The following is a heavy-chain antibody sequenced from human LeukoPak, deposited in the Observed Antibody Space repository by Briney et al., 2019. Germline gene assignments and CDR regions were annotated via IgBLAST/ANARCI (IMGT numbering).Heavy chain of an antibody. D-gene: IGHD5-12*01. J-gene: IGHJ5*02. CDR1: GYTFTGYY. CDR2: INPNSGGT. CDR3: ASVDIVATNPFDP. V-gene: IGHV1-2*02. Sequence: GASVKVSCKASGYTFTGYYMHWVRQAPGQGLEWMGWINPNSGGTNYAQKFQGRVTMTRDTSISTAYMELSSLRSEDTAVYYCASVDIVATNPFDPWGQGTLVTVSS.